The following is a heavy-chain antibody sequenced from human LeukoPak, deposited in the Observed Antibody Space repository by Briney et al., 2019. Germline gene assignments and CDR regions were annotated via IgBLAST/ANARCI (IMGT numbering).Heavy chain of an antibody. V-gene: IGHV3-23*01. CDR1: GFTFSTYA. D-gene: IGHD3-10*01. CDR2: ISASGVST. J-gene: IGHJ4*02. CDR3: AKEYGPGSYYYDY. Sequence: GGSLRLSCAASGFTFSTYAMTWVRQAPGKGLEWVSGISASGVSTHYADSVKGRFTISRDNSKNTLYLQMNSLRAEDMAVYYCAKEYGPGSYYYDYWGQGTLATVSS.